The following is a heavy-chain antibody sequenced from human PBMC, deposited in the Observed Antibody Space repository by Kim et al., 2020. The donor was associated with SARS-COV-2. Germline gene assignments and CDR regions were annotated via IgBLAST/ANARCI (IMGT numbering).Heavy chain of an antibody. CDR2: ISYDGSNK. Sequence: GGSLRLSCAASGFTFSSYAMHWVRQAPGKGLEWVAVISYDGSNKYYADSVKGRFTISRDNSKNTLYLQMNSLRAEDTAVYYCARDRVAVAGTGLFGYWGQGTLVTVSS. D-gene: IGHD6-19*01. CDR1: GFTFSSYA. J-gene: IGHJ4*02. CDR3: ARDRVAVAGTGLFGY. V-gene: IGHV3-30-3*01.